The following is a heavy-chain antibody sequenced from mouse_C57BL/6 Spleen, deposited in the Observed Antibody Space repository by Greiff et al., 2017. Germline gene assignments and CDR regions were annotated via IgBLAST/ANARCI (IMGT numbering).Heavy chain of an antibody. V-gene: IGHV1-55*01. D-gene: IGHD2-4*01. CDR1: GYTFTSYW. CDR3: ARRGAMITTRYFDY. Sequence: VQLQQPGAELVKPGASVKMSCKASGYTFTSYWITWVKQRPGQGLEWIGDIYPGSGSTNYNEKFKSKATLTVDTSSSTAYMQLSSLTSEDSAVYYCARRGAMITTRYFDYWGQGTTLTVSS. CDR2: IYPGSGST. J-gene: IGHJ2*01.